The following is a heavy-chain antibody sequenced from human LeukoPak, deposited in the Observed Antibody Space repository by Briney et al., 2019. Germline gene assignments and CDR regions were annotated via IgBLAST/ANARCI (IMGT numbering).Heavy chain of an antibody. D-gene: IGHD2-15*01. J-gene: IGHJ4*02. CDR2: ISGSGGST. V-gene: IGHV3-23*01. CDR3: AKELDVVVAANYDY. CDR1: GFTFSSYA. Sequence: GGSLRLSCAASGFTFSSYAMSWVRQAPGKGLEWVSAISGSGGSTYYADSVKGRFTISRDNSKNTLYLQMNSLRAEGTAVYYCAKELDVVVAANYDYWGQGTLVTVSS.